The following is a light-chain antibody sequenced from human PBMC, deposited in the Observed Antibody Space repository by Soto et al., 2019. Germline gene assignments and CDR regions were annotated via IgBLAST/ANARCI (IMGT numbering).Light chain of an antibody. Sequence: QPVLTQPASVSGSPGQSITISCTGTNSDVGGYNYVSWYQQHPGKAPKLMIYDVSNRPSGVSNRFSGSKSGNTASLTISGLQAEDEADYYCSSYTSSSTLLFGGGTKLTVL. J-gene: IGLJ2*01. CDR1: NSDVGGYNY. CDR2: DVS. CDR3: SSYTSSSTLL. V-gene: IGLV2-14*01.